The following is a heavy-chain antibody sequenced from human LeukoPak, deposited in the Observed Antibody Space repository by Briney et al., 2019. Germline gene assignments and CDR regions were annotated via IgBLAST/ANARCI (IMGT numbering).Heavy chain of an antibody. CDR2: IIPIFGTA. Sequence: GSSVKVSCKASGGTFSSYAISWVRQAPGQGLEWMGGIIPIFGTANYAQKFQGRVTITTDESTSTAYMELSSLRPEDTAVYYCAREGGYSYGEIDYWGQGTLVTVSS. D-gene: IGHD5-18*01. CDR1: GGTFSSYA. CDR3: AREGGYSYGEIDY. J-gene: IGHJ4*02. V-gene: IGHV1-69*05.